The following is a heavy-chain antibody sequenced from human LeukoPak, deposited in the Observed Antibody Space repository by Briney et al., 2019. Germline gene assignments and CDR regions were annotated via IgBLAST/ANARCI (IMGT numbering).Heavy chain of an antibody. CDR2: ITSGSKYI. CDR3: ARDEETVASLNGFDL. CDR1: EFAFSSYS. J-gene: IGHJ4*02. Sequence: PGGSLRLSCAASEFAFSSYSMNWFRQAPGKGLEWVASITSGSKYIFYADSVRGRFTISRDNAENSLFLHMKSLRADDTGVYFCARDEETVASLNGFDLWGQGTLVTVSS. D-gene: IGHD5-12*01. V-gene: IGHV3-21*01.